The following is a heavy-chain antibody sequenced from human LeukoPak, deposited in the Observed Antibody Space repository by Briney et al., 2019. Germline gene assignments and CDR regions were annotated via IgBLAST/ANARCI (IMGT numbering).Heavy chain of an antibody. V-gene: IGHV4-34*01. CDR3: ARGYVAAAGFDY. CDR2: INHSGST. Sequence: SETLSLTCAVYGGSFSGYYWSWIRQPPGKGLEWIGEINHSGSTNYNPSLKSRVTMSVDTSKNQFSLKLSSVTAADTAVYYCARGYVAAAGFDYWGQGTLVTVSS. J-gene: IGHJ4*02. CDR1: GGSFSGYY. D-gene: IGHD6-13*01.